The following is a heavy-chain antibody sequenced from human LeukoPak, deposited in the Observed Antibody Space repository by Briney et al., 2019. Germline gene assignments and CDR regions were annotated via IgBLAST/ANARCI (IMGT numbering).Heavy chain of an antibody. D-gene: IGHD5-12*01. Sequence: GGSLRLSCAASGFTFSSYSMNWVRQAPGKGLEWVSSISSSSSYIHYADSVKGRFTISRDNAKNSLYLQMNSLRAEDTAVYYCARVAKSGYYFDYWGQGTLVTVSS. CDR2: ISSSSSYI. CDR1: GFTFSSYS. V-gene: IGHV3-21*01. J-gene: IGHJ4*02. CDR3: ARVAKSGYYFDY.